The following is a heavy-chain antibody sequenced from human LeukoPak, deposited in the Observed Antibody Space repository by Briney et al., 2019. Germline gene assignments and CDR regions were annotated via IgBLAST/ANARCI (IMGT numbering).Heavy chain of an antibody. D-gene: IGHD6-19*01. CDR1: GFTFSNAW. CDR3: TTEAVTDSIYCYYYYMDV. J-gene: IGHJ6*03. Sequence: NPGGSLRLSCAASGFTFSNAWMSWVRQAPGKGLEWVGRIKSKTDGGTTDYAAPVRGRFTISRDDSKNTLYLQMNSLKTEDTAVYYCTTEAVTDSIYCYYYYMDVWGKGTTVTVSS. V-gene: IGHV3-15*01. CDR2: IKSKTDGGTT.